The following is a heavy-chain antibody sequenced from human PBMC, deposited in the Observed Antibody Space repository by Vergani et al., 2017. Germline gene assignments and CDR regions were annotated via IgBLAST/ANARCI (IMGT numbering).Heavy chain of an antibody. CDR1: GYTFSSYY. CDR3: ARNWERFDP. Sequence: QVQLVQSGAEVKKPGASVKVSCKASGYTFSSYYMNWVRQAPGQGLEWMGIINPSGGNTGYAQKFQGRVTMTRNTSISTAYMELSSLRSEDTAVYYCARNWERFDPWGQGTLVTVSS. D-gene: IGHD1-26*01. J-gene: IGHJ5*02. V-gene: IGHV1-46*01. CDR2: INPSGGNT.